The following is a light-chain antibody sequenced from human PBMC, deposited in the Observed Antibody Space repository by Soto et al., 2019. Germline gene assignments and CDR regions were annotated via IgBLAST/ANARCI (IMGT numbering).Light chain of an antibody. CDR1: QSFSSSF. V-gene: IGKV3-20*01. J-gene: IGKJ2*01. CDR2: GAS. CDR3: QQFDTSPYT. Sequence: EIVLTQSPGTLSLSPGERATLSCRASQSFSSSFLAWYQQKPGQAPRLLIYGASSRTTGIPDRFSGSGSGTDFTLTINRLGPEDSAVYYCQQFDTSPYTFGQGTKLEIK.